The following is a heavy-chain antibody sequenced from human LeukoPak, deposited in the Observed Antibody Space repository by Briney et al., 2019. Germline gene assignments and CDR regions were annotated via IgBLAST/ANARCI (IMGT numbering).Heavy chain of an antibody. CDR1: GFVFSNYD. CDR3: ARRVQYYFDY. Sequence: GGSLRLSCAASGFVFSNYDMHWVRQAPGKGLEWVAVIWYDGSDKHYADSVQGRFTISRDNSKNSLYLQMNSLRAEDTALYYCARRVQYYFDYWGQGTLVTVSS. V-gene: IGHV3-33*01. CDR2: IWYDGSDK. J-gene: IGHJ4*02.